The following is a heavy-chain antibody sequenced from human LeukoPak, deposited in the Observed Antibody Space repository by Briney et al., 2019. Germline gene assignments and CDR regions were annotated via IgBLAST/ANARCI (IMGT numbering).Heavy chain of an antibody. CDR3: ARSRPRRSQYWFDP. Sequence: SVKVSCKASGGTFSSYAISWVRQAPGQGLEWMGRIIPILGIANYAQKFQGRVTITADKSTSTAYMELSSLRSEDTAVYYCARSRPRRSQYWFDPWGQGTLVTVSS. V-gene: IGHV1-69*04. CDR1: GGTFSSYA. CDR2: IIPILGIA. J-gene: IGHJ5*02. D-gene: IGHD4-11*01.